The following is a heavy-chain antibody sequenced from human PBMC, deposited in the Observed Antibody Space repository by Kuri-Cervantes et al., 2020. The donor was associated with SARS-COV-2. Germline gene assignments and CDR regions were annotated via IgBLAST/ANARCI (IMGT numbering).Heavy chain of an antibody. Sequence: GGSLRLSCAASGFTFSSYSMNWVRQAPGKGLEWASSISSSSSYIYYADSVKGRFTISRDNAKNSLYLQMNSLRAEDTAVYYCARDLVVVVPAAIYYYGMDVWGQGPTVTVSS. CDR2: ISSSSSYI. V-gene: IGHV3-21*01. CDR3: ARDLVVVVPAAIYYYGMDV. CDR1: GFTFSSYS. J-gene: IGHJ6*02. D-gene: IGHD2-2*01.